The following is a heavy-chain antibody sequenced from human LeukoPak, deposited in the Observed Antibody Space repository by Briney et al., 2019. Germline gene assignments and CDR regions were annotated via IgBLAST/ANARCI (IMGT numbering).Heavy chain of an antibody. V-gene: IGHV3-30*18. CDR2: ISYDGSNT. Sequence: GGSLRLSCAASGFTFSSYGMHWVRQAPGKGLEWVAVISYDGSNTYYADSVKGRFTISRDNSKNMLYLQMNSLRAEDTAVYYCAKGGVSNGWYSLMDYWGQGTLVTVSS. CDR1: GFTFSSYG. J-gene: IGHJ4*02. D-gene: IGHD6-19*01. CDR3: AKGGVSNGWYSLMDY.